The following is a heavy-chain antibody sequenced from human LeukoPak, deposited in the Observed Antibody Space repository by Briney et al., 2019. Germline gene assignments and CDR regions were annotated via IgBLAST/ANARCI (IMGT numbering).Heavy chain of an antibody. CDR2: IKQYGSEK. CDR3: ARARGIAAAGTGISYFDY. D-gene: IGHD6-13*01. CDR1: GFTFSSYW. J-gene: IGHJ4*02. V-gene: IGHV3-7*01. Sequence: GGSLRLSCAASGFTFSSYWMSWVRQAPGEGLELVANIKQYGSEKYYVAALKGRFTISRDNAKNSLYLQMNSLRAEDTAVYYCARARGIAAAGTGISYFDYWGQGTLVTVSS.